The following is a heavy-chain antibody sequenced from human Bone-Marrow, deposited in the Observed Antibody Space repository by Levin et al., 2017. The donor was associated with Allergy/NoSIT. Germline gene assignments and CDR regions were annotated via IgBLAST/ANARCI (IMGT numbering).Heavy chain of an antibody. V-gene: IGHV3-48*02. J-gene: IGHJ4*02. D-gene: IGHD2-2*01. CDR2: ISRSSSTI. CDR1: GSTFSSYS. CDR3: ARPDCSGTSCYYFFDS. Sequence: GGSLRLSCAASGSTFSSYSMNWVRQAPGRGLEWVSYISRSSSTISYADSVKGRFTISRDNAKNSLYLQMNSLRDEDTAVYYCARPDCSGTSCYYFFDSWGQGTLVTVSS.